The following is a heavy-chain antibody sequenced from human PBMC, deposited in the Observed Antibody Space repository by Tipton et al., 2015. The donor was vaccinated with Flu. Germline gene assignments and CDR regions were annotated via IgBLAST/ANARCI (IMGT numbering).Heavy chain of an antibody. CDR2: IYYTGDP. CDR1: GGSLSGHY. CDR3: AKVLFGWVES. J-gene: IGHJ5*01. Sequence: LRLSCVVSGGSLSGHYWGWIRQAPGRGLEWVGSIYYTGDPYYNSSLKSRLAMSIDTSKKQFSLRLSSVTAADTAVYYCAKVLFGWVESWAQGTLVTVSS. V-gene: IGHV4-39*07. D-gene: IGHD3-16*01.